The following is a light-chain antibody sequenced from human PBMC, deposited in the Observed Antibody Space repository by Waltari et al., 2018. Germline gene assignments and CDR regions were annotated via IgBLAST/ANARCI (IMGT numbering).Light chain of an antibody. Sequence: DIQMTQSPSTLSASVGDRVTITCRASQSINILFAWYQQKPGKAPKLLIDKASNLASGVPSRFSGSGSGTEFTLTINSLQPDDFATYYCQQYYTFSVTFGQGTRLEIK. J-gene: IGKJ5*01. CDR3: QQYYTFSVT. CDR1: QSINIL. V-gene: IGKV1-5*03. CDR2: KAS.